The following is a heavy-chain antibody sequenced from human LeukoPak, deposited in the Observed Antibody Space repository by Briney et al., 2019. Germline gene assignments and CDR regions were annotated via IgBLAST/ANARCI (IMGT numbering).Heavy chain of an antibody. V-gene: IGHV3-66*01. J-gene: IGHJ3*02. CDR3: ARGGMVRGVRGAFDI. CDR2: IYSGGST. CDR1: GFTVSSNY. Sequence: GGSLRLSCAASGFTVSSNYMSWVRQAPGKGLEWVSVIYSGGSTYYADSVKGRFTISRDNSKNTLYLQMNSLRAEDTAVYYCARGGMVRGVRGAFDIWGQGTMVTVSS. D-gene: IGHD3-10*01.